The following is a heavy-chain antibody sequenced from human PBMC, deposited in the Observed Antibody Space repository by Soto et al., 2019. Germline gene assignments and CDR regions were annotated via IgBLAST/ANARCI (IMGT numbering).Heavy chain of an antibody. CDR1: GFTFSSYG. CDR3: AEDSYYHDSTGYYIFDY. D-gene: IGHD3-22*01. CDR2: ISYDGSNK. Sequence: SLRLSCAASGFTFSSYGMHWVRQAPGKGLEWVAVISYDGSNKYYADSVKGRFTISRDNSKNTLYLQMTSLRAEDTAVYYCAEDSYYHDSTGYYIFDYWGQGTLVTVSS. V-gene: IGHV3-30*18. J-gene: IGHJ4*02.